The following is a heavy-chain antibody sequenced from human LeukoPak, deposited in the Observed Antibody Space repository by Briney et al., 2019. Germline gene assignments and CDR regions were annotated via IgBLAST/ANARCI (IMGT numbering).Heavy chain of an antibody. CDR1: GGSISSYY. D-gene: IGHD6-13*01. CDR2: IYNSGST. V-gene: IGHV4-4*07. J-gene: IGHJ4*02. CDR3: ARSAFLVTAPGLYYFDY. Sequence: SETLSLTCTVSGGSISSYYWSWIRQPAGKGPEWIGHIYNSGSTNYNPSLKGRVTMSVATSKNQFSLHLSPVTAADTAVYYCARSAFLVTAPGLYYFDYWGQGTLVAVSS.